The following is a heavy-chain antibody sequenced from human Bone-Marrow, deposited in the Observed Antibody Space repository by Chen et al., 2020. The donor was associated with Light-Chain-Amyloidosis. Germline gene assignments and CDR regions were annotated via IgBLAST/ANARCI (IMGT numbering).Heavy chain of an antibody. CDR1: GFSFSTYW. J-gene: IGHJ4*02. D-gene: IGHD3-9*01. CDR3: ARTTLRYLDY. Sequence: EVLLVESGGEVVQPGGSLRLSCTASGFSFSTYWMPWVRQSPGKGLVSVSRTNSAGTSITYADCVKGRFTVSRDNTKNTMYLEMNSLRVEDTAVYYCARTTLRYLDYWGQGTLVTVSS. V-gene: IGHV3-74*01. CDR2: TNSAGTSI.